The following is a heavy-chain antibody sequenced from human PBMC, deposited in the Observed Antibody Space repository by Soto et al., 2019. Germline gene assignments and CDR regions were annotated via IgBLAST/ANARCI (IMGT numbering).Heavy chain of an antibody. CDR1: GYTFTSYA. D-gene: IGHD3-3*02. Sequence: ASVKVSCKASGYTFTSYAMHWVRQAPGQRLEWMGWINAGSGNTKYSQKFQGRVTITRDTSASTAYMELSSLRSEDTAVYYCARDVPYPTDTNGGGHFFGYYSYYMDGWGKGITVTVAS. J-gene: IGHJ6*03. CDR3: ARDVPYPTDTNGGGHFFGYYSYYMDG. CDR2: INAGSGNT. V-gene: IGHV1-3*01.